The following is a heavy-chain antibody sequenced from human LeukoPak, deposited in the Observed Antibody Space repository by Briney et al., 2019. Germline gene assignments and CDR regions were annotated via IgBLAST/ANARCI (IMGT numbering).Heavy chain of an antibody. J-gene: IGHJ5*02. CDR1: GGSFSGYY. D-gene: IGHD5-12*01. CDR2: IYHSGST. V-gene: IGHV4-34*01. CDR3: ARGPLGGGYEGWFDP. Sequence: SETLSLTCAVDGGSFSGYYWSWIRQPPGKGLEWIGYIYHSGSTYYNPSLKSRVTISVDRSKNQFSLKLSSVTAADTAVYCCARGPLGGGYEGWFDPWGQGTLVTVSS.